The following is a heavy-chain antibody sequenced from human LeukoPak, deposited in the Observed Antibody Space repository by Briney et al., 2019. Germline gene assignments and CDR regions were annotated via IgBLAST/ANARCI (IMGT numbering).Heavy chain of an antibody. CDR3: ASGSSEYYYYYGMDV. CDR2: ISGSGSTI. CDR1: GFTFSDYY. D-gene: IGHD1-26*01. J-gene: IGHJ6*02. Sequence: GSLRLSCAASGFTFSDYYMSWIRQAPGKGLEWVSYISGSGSTIYYADSVKGRFTISRDNAKNSLYLQMNSLRAEDTAVYYCASGSSEYYYYYGMDVWGQGTTVTVSS. V-gene: IGHV3-11*01.